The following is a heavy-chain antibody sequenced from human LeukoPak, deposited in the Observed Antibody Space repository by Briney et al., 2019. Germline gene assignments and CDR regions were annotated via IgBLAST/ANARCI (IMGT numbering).Heavy chain of an antibody. D-gene: IGHD2-15*01. CDR3: ARSCSDGTCYYYYGLDV. CDR1: SGSISSFY. J-gene: IGHJ6*02. V-gene: IGHV4-59*01. CDR2: VYSSGST. Sequence: PSETLSLTCTVSSGSISSFYWSWVRLPPGKGLEWIGYVYSSGSTNYSPSLKSRVSISVDTSKNQFSLQLTSVTAADTAVYYCARSCSDGTCYYYYGLDVWGQGTSVTVSS.